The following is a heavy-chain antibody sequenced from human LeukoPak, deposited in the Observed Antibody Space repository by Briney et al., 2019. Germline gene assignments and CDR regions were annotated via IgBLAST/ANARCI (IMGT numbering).Heavy chain of an antibody. Sequence: PGGSLRLSCVASGFIFSSYAMGWVRQAPGKGLEWVSGISGSGGSSFYADSVKGRFTISRGNSKNTLYLQVSSLRAEDTAVYYCAKDPAYYFDSSGYYYFDYWGQGTLVTVSS. V-gene: IGHV3-23*01. CDR2: ISGSGGSS. J-gene: IGHJ4*02. D-gene: IGHD3-22*01. CDR1: GFIFSSYA. CDR3: AKDPAYYFDSSGYYYFDY.